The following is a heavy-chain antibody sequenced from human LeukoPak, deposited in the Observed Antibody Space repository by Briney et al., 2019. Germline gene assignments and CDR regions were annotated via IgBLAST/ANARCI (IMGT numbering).Heavy chain of an antibody. CDR3: AAYNWNDFYYYGMDV. D-gene: IGHD1-1*01. Sequence: PSETLSLTCTVSGGSISSYYWSWLRQPPGKGLEGIGYIYYSGSTNYNPSLKCRVTISVDTSKNQFSLKLSSVTAADTAVYYCAAYNWNDFYYYGMDVWGKGTTVTVSS. J-gene: IGHJ6*04. CDR1: GGSISSYY. V-gene: IGHV4-59*01. CDR2: IYYSGST.